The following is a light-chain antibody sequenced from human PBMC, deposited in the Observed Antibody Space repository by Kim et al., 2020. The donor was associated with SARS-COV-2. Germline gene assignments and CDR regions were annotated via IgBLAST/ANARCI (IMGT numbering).Light chain of an antibody. CDR1: KLGDDY. CDR3: QAWDSSTAME. Sequence: SRVQTASITGSGAKLGDDYAWWYQQRPGQATVLVIYQDRKGASRIRERFSGSNSGNAATLTIGGTQAMDEADYYCQAWDSSTAMEFGGGTQVTVL. V-gene: IGLV3-1*01. J-gene: IGLJ2*01. CDR2: QDR.